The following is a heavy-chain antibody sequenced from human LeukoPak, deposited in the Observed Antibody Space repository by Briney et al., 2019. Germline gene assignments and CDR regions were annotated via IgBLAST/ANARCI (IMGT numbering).Heavy chain of an antibody. Sequence: GGSLRLSCAASGFTFSSYWMSWVRQAPGKGLEWVSNIKKDGSEKYYVDSVKGRFTISRDNAKNSLYLQMNSLRGEDTAVYCCASGIAVAGTRRPPFDYWGQGTLVTVSS. CDR2: IKKDGSEK. CDR1: GFTFSSYW. J-gene: IGHJ4*02. D-gene: IGHD6-19*01. V-gene: IGHV3-7*01. CDR3: ASGIAVAGTRRPPFDY.